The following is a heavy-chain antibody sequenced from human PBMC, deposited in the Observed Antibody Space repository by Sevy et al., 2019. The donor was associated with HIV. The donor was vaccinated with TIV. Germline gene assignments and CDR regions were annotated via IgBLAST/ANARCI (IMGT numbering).Heavy chain of an antibody. Sequence: GGSLRLSCAASGYTFSNYAMSWVRQAPGKGLEWVSSIRISGGNTYYADSVKGRFTISRDNSKNTLYLQMNSLRAEDTAVYYCAKEWTQLSDWYGELDYWGQGSLVTVSS. D-gene: IGHD6-19*01. CDR2: IRISGGNT. CDR1: GYTFSNYA. CDR3: AKEWTQLSDWYGELDY. V-gene: IGHV3-23*01. J-gene: IGHJ4*02.